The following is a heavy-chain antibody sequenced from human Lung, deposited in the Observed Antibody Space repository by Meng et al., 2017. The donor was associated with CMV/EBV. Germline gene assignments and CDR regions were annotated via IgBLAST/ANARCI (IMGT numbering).Heavy chain of an antibody. CDR2: IYSGGST. Sequence: GESLKISCAASGFTVSGNYMNWVRQAPGKGLEWVSVIYSGGSTYCADSVKGRFTISRDNSKNTLYLQMNSLRAEDTAVYYCARDSYGMDVWGQGTTVTVSS. V-gene: IGHV3-53*01. CDR1: GFTVSGNY. J-gene: IGHJ6*02. CDR3: ARDSYGMDV.